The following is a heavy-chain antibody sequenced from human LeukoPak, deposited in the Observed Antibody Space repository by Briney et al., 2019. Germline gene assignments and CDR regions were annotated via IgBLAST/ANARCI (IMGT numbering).Heavy chain of an antibody. V-gene: IGHV4-38-2*02. Sequence: SETLSLTCTVSGYSISSGYYWGWIRQPPGKGLEWIGSIYESGSTYYNPSLKSRVTISVDTSKNQFSLNLSSVTAADTAVYYCATAQREYYYDSSGIMGNWGQGTLVTVSS. CDR2: IYESGST. D-gene: IGHD3-22*01. J-gene: IGHJ4*02. CDR3: ATAQREYYYDSSGIMGN. CDR1: GYSISSGYY.